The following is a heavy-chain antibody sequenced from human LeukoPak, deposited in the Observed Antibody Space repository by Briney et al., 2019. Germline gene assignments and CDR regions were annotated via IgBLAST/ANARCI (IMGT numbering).Heavy chain of an antibody. J-gene: IGHJ6*04. D-gene: IGHD6-13*01. CDR2: INPSGGST. CDR1: GYTFTSYY. CDR3: ARDQVAAAGNYYGMDV. Sequence: GASVKVSCKASGYTFTSYYMHWVRRAPGQGLEWMGIINPSGGSTSYAQKFQGRVTMTRDTSTSTVYMELSSLRSEDTAVYYCARDQVAAAGNYYGMDVWGKGTTVTVSS. V-gene: IGHV1-46*01.